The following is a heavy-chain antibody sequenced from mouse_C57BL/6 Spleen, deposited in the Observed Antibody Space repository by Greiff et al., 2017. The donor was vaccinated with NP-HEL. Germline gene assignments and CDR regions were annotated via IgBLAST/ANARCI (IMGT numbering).Heavy chain of an antibody. CDR1: GYTFTSYT. CDR3: ARSSTGTGDFDY. CDR2: INPSSGYT. Sequence: QVHVKQSGAELARPGASVKMSCKASGYTFTSYTMHWVKQRPGQGLEWIGYINPSSGYTKYNQKFKDKATLTADKSSSTAYMQLSSLTSEDSAVYYCARSSTGTGDFDYWGQGTTLTVSS. V-gene: IGHV1-4*01. J-gene: IGHJ2*01. D-gene: IGHD4-1*02.